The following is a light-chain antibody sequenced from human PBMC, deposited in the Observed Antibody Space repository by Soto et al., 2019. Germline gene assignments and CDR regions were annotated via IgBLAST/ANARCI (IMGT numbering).Light chain of an antibody. Sequence: QSALTQPASVSGSPGQSITISCSGTSSDIGAYDHVAWFQQFPGKTPKLVIYSVSNRPSGVSYRFSGSKSGNTASLTISGLQADDEADYYCISSTVSRSYVFGTGTRSPS. CDR3: ISSTVSRSYV. CDR1: SSDIGAYDH. CDR2: SVS. J-gene: IGLJ1*01. V-gene: IGLV2-14*01.